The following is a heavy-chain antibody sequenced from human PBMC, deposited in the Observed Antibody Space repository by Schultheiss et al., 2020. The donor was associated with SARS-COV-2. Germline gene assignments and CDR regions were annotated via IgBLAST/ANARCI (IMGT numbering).Heavy chain of an antibody. CDR3: ARDQQEEAVPHPHYGMDV. CDR2: INPNSGGT. CDR1: GYTFTSYG. V-gene: IGHV1-2*02. Sequence: ASVKVSCKASGYTFTSYGISWVRQAPGQGLEWMGWINPNSGGTNYAQKFQGRVTMTRDTSISTAYMELSRLRSDDTAVYYCARDQQEEAVPHPHYGMDVWGQGTTVTVAS. D-gene: IGHD6-19*01. J-gene: IGHJ6*02.